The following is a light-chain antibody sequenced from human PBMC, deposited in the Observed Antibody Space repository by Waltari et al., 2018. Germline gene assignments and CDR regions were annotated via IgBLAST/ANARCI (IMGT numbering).Light chain of an antibody. CDR3: QQSFSTPYT. Sequence: DIQMTQFPSSLSASVGDISTITCRASQSISTSLNWYQQKPGTAPKLLIYATSSLQSGVPSRFSGSGSGTDFTLTISSLQPEDFATYYCQQSFSTPYTFGQGTKLEIK. V-gene: IGKV1-39*01. CDR2: ATS. J-gene: IGKJ2*01. CDR1: QSISTS.